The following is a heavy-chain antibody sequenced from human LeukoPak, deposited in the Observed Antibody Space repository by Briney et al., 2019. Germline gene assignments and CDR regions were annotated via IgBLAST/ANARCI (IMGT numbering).Heavy chain of an antibody. D-gene: IGHD2-15*01. J-gene: IGHJ4*02. CDR3: ARENGYCSGSDCYSYFDS. CDR2: IKKTGIET. V-gene: IGHV3-7*01. CDR1: GFTFSYFW. Sequence: GGSLRLSCAGSGFTFSYFWRSWVRQAPGKGREWVAYIKKTGIETYYLDSVKGRFTITRDNNRNSLFLQMYSLRAEDTAVYFCARENGYCSGSDCYSYFDSWGQGTLVTVSS.